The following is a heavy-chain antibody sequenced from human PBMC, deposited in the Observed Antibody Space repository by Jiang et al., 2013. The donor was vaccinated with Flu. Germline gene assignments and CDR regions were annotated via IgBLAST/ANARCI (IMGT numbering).Heavy chain of an antibody. CDR2: ISGHNGDT. J-gene: IGHJ4*02. V-gene: IGHV1-18*04. CDR1: SYG. D-gene: IGHD5-12*01. CDR3: ARSYSGYDLLEF. Sequence: SYGVCWLRQAPGQGLEWMGWISGHNGDTKYAQKLQGRVTMTTDTSTTTAYMELRSLRSDDTAVYYCARSYSGYDLLEFWGQGTLATVSS.